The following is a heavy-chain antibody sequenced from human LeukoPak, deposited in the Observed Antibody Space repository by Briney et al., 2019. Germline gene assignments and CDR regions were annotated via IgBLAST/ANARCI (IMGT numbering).Heavy chain of an antibody. CDR2: IRSTGDT. D-gene: IGHD5-12*01. CDR1: GFTFSSYA. V-gene: IGHV3-48*01. CDR3: ARDAGNSGYGCDL. Sequence: GGSLRLSCAASGFTFSSYAMSWVRQAPGKGLEWVSHIRSTGDTFYADSVKGRFTISRDNARNSLYLQMNSLRAEDTAMYYCARDAGNSGYGCDLWGQGTLVTVSS. J-gene: IGHJ5*02.